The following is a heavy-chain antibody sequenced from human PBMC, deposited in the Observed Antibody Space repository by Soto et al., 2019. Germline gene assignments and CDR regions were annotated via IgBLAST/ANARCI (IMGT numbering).Heavy chain of an antibody. J-gene: IGHJ5*02. D-gene: IGHD6-19*01. V-gene: IGHV4-61*01. CDR2: IYYSGRT. CDR1: GGSVSSGSYY. CDR3: AREAVARYNWFDP. Sequence: QVQLQESGPGLVKPSETLSLTCTVSGGSVSSGSYYWSWIRQPPGKGLEWIGYIYYSGRTNYNPSLKSRVTISVDTSKNQFSLKLSSVTAADTAVYYCAREAVARYNWFDPWGQGTLVTVSS.